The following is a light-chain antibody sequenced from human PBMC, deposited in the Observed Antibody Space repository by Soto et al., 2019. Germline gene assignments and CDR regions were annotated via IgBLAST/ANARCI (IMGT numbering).Light chain of an antibody. CDR3: QQYNSYSPWT. CDR2: GAS. Sequence: QLTPSPSSLSASVGYRVNITCRASQGIGSDLAWYQQKPGRAPKLLIFGASTLQSGVPSRFSGSGSGTEFTLTISSLQPDDFATYYCQQYNSYSPWTFGQGTKVDIK. CDR1: QGIGSD. J-gene: IGKJ1*01. V-gene: IGKV1-9*01.